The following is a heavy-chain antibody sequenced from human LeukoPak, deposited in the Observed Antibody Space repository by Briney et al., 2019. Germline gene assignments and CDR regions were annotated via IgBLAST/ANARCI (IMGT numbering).Heavy chain of an antibody. CDR1: GGSISYYY. CDR3: ARVSCSSTSCPRRDALDV. D-gene: IGHD2-2*01. CDR2: IYYSGST. J-gene: IGHJ3*01. Sequence: PSETLSLTCTVSGGSISYYYWSWIRQPPGKGLEWIGYIYYSGSTNYNPSLKSRVTISVDTSKNQFSLNLTSVTTADTAVYYCARVSCSSTSCPRRDALDVGGQGTMVTVSS. V-gene: IGHV4-59*01.